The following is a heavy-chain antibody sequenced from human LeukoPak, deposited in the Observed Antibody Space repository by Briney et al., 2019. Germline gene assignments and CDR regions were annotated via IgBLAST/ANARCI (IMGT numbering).Heavy chain of an antibody. J-gene: IGHJ4*02. D-gene: IGHD3-22*01. V-gene: IGHV3-72*01. CDR1: GFTFSDHY. CDR3: ARSGSYEAFDY. Sequence: GGSLRLSCAASGFTFSDHYMDWVRQAPGKGLEWVGRTRNKANSYTTEYAASVKGRFSNSRDDSQNSLYLHMNSLQTDDTAVYFCARSGSYEAFDYWGQGTLVAVSS. CDR2: TRNKANSYTT.